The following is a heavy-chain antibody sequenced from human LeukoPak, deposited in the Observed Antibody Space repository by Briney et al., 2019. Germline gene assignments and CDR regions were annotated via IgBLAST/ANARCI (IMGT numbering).Heavy chain of an antibody. CDR1: GYTFTGYY. J-gene: IGHJ6*02. V-gene: IGHV1-2*02. D-gene: IGHD2-2*01. CDR3: AREVYCSSTSCPHYYYYGMDV. Sequence: ASVKVSCKASGYTFTGYYMHWVRQAPGQGLEWMGWINPNSGGTNYAQKSQGRVTMTRDTSISTAYMELSRLRSDDTAVYYCAREVYCSSTSCPHYYYYGMDVWGQGTTVIVSS. CDR2: INPNSGGT.